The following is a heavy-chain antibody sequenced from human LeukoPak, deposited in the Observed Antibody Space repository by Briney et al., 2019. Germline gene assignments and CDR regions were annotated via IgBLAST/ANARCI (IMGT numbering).Heavy chain of an antibody. V-gene: IGHV3-48*01. CDR3: VRDAKEGQLLDRSV. CDR1: GFILSDYR. Sequence: PGGSLRLSCGGSGFILSDYRMDWVRQAPGKGLEWASLITTTGDTKYYADSVKGRFTISRDNAKNSLSLQMNSLRADDTAVYYCVRDAKEGQLLDRSVWGKETTVIVSS. J-gene: IGHJ6*04. D-gene: IGHD2-2*01. CDR2: ITTTGDTK.